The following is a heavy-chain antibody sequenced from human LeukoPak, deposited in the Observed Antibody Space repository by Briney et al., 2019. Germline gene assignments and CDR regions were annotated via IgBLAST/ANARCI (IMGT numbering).Heavy chain of an antibody. CDR1: GFTFSSYW. CDR2: INSDGTTT. V-gene: IGHV3-74*03. Sequence: GGSLRLSCAASGFTFSSYWMHWVRQAPGQGLVWVSRINSDGTTTTYADSVKGRFTISRDNTKNTVYLQMNSLRAEDTAVYYCARDGSGLGYCSSPNCRGAFDIWGQGTMVTVSS. CDR3: ARDGSGLGYCSSPNCRGAFDI. J-gene: IGHJ3*02. D-gene: IGHD2-2*01.